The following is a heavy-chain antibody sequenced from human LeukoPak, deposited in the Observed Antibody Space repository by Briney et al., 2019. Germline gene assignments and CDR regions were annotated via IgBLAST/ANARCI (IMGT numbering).Heavy chain of an antibody. CDR1: GFTFSSYA. V-gene: IGHV3-23*01. J-gene: IGHJ4*02. CDR2: ISGSGGST. CDR3: AKGRTYYDFWSGYSGRYYFDY. Sequence: GGSLRLSCAASGFTFSSYAMSWVRQAPGKGPGWVSAISGSGGSTYYADSVKGRFTISRDNSKNTLYLQMNSLRAENTAVYYCAKGRTYYDFWSGYSGRYYFDYWGQGTLVTVSS. D-gene: IGHD3-3*01.